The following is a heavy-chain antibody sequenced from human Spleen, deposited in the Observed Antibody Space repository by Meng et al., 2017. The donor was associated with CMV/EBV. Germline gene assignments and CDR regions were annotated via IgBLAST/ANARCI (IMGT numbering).Heavy chain of an antibody. CDR3: ARILGAADY. J-gene: IGHJ4*02. CDR2: IYYNGNT. V-gene: IGHV4-59*01. Sequence: SETLSLTCTVSGDSISSFHWNWIRQPPGRGLEWIGYIYYNGNTNYNPSLKSRVTISLDTSKNQFSLKLRSVTAADPAIYYCARILGAADYWGQGTLVTVS. D-gene: IGHD1-26*01. CDR1: GDSISSFH.